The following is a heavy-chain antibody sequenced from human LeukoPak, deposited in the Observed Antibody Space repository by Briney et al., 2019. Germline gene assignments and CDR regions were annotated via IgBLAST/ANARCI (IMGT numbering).Heavy chain of an antibody. V-gene: IGHV4-38-2*01. CDR3: ASAKLEWFSIYYYYSMDV. J-gene: IGHJ6*03. CDR2: LYHSGTT. CDR1: GYSISSGYY. D-gene: IGHD3-3*01. Sequence: SETLSLTCGVSGYSISSGYYWGWIRQPPGKGLEWIGILYHSGTTYYNPSLKRRVTILAETSKNHFSLKLTSVTAADTAVYYCASAKLEWFSIYYYYSMDVWGQGTTVTVSS.